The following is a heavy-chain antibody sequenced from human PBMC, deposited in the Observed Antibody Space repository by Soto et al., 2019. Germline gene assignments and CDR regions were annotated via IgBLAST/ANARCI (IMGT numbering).Heavy chain of an antibody. CDR2: ISSNSAYI. CDR3: TRDASRDSSARGWFDP. CDR1: GFTFRIFT. J-gene: IGHJ5*02. D-gene: IGHD6-13*01. Sequence: PWGSLILPCVPSGFTFRIFTMNWVRQAPGKGLEWVSNISSNSAYIYYTDPLRGRFTISIDNSKNSLHLQMNSLRAEDTSVYYCTRDASRDSSARGWFDPWGPGTLVTVSS. V-gene: IGHV3-21*01.